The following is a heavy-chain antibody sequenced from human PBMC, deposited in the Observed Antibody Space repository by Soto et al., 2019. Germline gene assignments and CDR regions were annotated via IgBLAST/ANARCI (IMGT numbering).Heavy chain of an antibody. Sequence: SETLSLTCSVSGGSVISSNYYWAWIRQPPGKGLEWIGHISFSGDTYYNPSLKSRVPISVDTSENHFSLSLSSVTAADTAVYYCARLRECANGICPPPFDYWGQGTLVTVSS. CDR2: ISFSGDT. D-gene: IGHD2-8*01. CDR3: ARLRECANGICPPPFDY. CDR1: GGSVISSNYY. J-gene: IGHJ4*02. V-gene: IGHV4-39*02.